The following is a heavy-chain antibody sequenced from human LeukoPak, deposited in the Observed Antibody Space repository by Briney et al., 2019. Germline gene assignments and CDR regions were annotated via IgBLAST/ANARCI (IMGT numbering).Heavy chain of an antibody. D-gene: IGHD6-19*01. CDR3: AKDLSSAVAGY. CDR2: ISGSGGST. J-gene: IGHJ4*02. Sequence: GGSLRLSCAASGFTFSSYAMSWVRQAPGEGLEWVSGISGSGGSTYYADSVKGRFTISRDNSKNTVYLQMNSLRAEDTAVYYCAKDLSSAVAGYWGQGTLVTVSS. V-gene: IGHV3-23*01. CDR1: GFTFSSYA.